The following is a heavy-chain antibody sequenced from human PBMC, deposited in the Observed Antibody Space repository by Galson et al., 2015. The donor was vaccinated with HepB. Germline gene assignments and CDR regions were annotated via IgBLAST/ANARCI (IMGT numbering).Heavy chain of an antibody. CDR1: GFTFSSYS. CDR2: ISSSSSYI. Sequence: SLRLSCAASGFTFSSYSMNWVRQAPGKGLEWVSSISSSSSYIYYADSVKGRFTISRDNAKNSLYLQMNSLRAEDTAVYYCARVSSGWYFDPWGQGTLVTVSS. V-gene: IGHV3-21*01. D-gene: IGHD6-19*01. J-gene: IGHJ5*02. CDR3: ARVSSGWYFDP.